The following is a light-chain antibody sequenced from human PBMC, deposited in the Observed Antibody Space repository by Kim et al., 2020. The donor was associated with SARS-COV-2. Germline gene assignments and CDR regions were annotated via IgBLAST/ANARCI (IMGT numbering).Light chain of an antibody. Sequence: LSVSPGKRASLACRAGRGVSSYLAWYQPKPGQAPRLLIYDASNRATGIPARFSGSGSGTDFTLTISSLEPEDFAVYYCQQRSNWYTFGQGTKLEI. CDR1: RGVSSY. J-gene: IGKJ2*01. CDR3: QQRSNWYT. CDR2: DAS. V-gene: IGKV3-11*01.